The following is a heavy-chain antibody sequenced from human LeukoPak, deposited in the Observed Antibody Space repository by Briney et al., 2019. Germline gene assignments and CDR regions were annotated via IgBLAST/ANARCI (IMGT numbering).Heavy chain of an antibody. Sequence: GGSLRLSCAASGFTVSSNYMSWVRQAPGKGLEWVSVIYSGGSTYYADSVKGRFTISRDNSKNTLYLQMNSLRAEDTAVYYCAGVMATTYTEYYFDYWGQGTLVTVSS. CDR1: GFTVSSNY. V-gene: IGHV3-66*02. CDR2: IYSGGST. D-gene: IGHD5-24*01. CDR3: AGVMATTYTEYYFDY. J-gene: IGHJ4*02.